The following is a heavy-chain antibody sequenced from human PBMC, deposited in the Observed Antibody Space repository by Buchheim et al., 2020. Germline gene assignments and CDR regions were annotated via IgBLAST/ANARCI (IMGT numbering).Heavy chain of an antibody. V-gene: IGHV4-39*01. CDR1: GGSISSSSYY. CDR2: IYYSGST. D-gene: IGHD1-26*01. J-gene: IGHJ5*02. Sequence: QLQLQESGPGLVKPSETLSLTCTVSGGSISSSSYYWGWIRQPPGKGLEWIGSIYYSGSTYYNPSLKSRVTISVDTSKNQFSLKLSSVTAADTAVYYCARWEWHRQGGWVNWFDPWGQGTL. CDR3: ARWEWHRQGGWVNWFDP.